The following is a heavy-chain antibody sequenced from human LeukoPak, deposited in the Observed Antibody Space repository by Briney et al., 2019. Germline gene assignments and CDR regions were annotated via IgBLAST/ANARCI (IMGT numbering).Heavy chain of an antibody. CDR1: GGSFSGYY. V-gene: IGHV4-34*01. D-gene: IGHD5-18*01. Sequence: SETLSLTCAVYGGSFSGYYWSWIRQPPGKGLEWIGEINHSGSTNYNPSLKSRVTISVDTSKNQFSLNLSSVTAADTAVYYCARTQRGYSYGFSFDYWGQGTLVTVSS. CDR3: ARTQRGYSYGFSFDY. CDR2: INHSGST. J-gene: IGHJ4*02.